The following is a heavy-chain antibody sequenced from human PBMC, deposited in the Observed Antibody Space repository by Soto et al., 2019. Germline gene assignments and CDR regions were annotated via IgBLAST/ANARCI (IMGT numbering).Heavy chain of an antibody. CDR3: ARLTRGYSYAFDY. J-gene: IGHJ4*02. Sequence: QLQLQESGPGLVKPSETLSLACTVSGDSISSSHYYWGWIRQPPGKGLEWIGVIYYSGNTYYSPSLKSRVTMSVYTSNNQFSLKLSSVTAADTAVYYCARLTRGYSYAFDYWGRGALVTVSS. CDR1: GDSISSSHYY. CDR2: IYYSGNT. V-gene: IGHV4-39*01. D-gene: IGHD5-18*01.